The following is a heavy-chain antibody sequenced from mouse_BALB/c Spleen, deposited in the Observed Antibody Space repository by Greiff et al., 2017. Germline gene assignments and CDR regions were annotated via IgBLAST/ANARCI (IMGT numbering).Heavy chain of an antibody. D-gene: IGHD2-3*01. V-gene: IGHV5-6*01. CDR1: GFTFSSYG. Sequence: EVQGVESGGDLVKPGGSLKLSCAASGFTFSSYGMSWVRQTPDKRLEWVATISSGGSYTYYPDSVKGRFTISRDNAKNTLYLQMSSLKSEDTAMYYCARRGDGYYLYAMDYWGQGTSVTVSS. CDR3: ARRGDGYYLYAMDY. CDR2: ISSGGSYT. J-gene: IGHJ4*01.